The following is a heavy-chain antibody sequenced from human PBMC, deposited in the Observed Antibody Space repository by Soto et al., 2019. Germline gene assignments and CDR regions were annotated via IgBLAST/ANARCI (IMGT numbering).Heavy chain of an antibody. CDR2: ISYDGSNK. CDR3: ARAQTSSLVPDAFDI. Sequence: PGGSLRLSCAASGFTFSSYATHWVRQAPCKGLEWVAVISYDGSNKYYADSVKGRFTISRDNSKNTLYLQMNSLRAEDTAVYYCARAQTSSLVPDAFDIWGQGTMVTVSS. J-gene: IGHJ3*02. CDR1: GFTFSSYA. V-gene: IGHV3-30-3*01.